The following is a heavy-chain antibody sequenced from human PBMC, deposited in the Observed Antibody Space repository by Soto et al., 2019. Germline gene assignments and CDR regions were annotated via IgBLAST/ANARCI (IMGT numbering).Heavy chain of an antibody. CDR2: VSSGSGTII. CDR3: YATAVVARDY. V-gene: IGHV3-11*01. J-gene: IGHJ4*02. CDR1: GFTFSDYY. D-gene: IGHD2-8*02. Sequence: PGGSLRLSCAASGFTFSDYYMSWIRLAPGKGLEWVSYVSSGSGTIIYYADSVKGRFTISRDNAKNSLYLQMNSLRAEDTAVYYCYATAVVARDYWGQGTLVTVSS.